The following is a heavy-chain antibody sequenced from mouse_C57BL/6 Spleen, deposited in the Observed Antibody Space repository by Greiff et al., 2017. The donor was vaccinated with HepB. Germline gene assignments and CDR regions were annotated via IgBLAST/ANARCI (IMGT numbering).Heavy chain of an antibody. CDR1: GFSLTSYG. D-gene: IGHD1-1*01. CDR3: ARHVKLRNYAMDY. CDR2: IWSAGST. Sequence: VKLMESGPGLVAPSQSLSITCTVSGFSLTSYGVHWVRQPPGKGLEWLVVIWSAGSTTYNSALKSRLSISKDNSKSQVFLKMNSLQTDDTAMYYCARHVKLRNYAMDYWGQGTSVTVSS. J-gene: IGHJ4*01. V-gene: IGHV2-6-1*01.